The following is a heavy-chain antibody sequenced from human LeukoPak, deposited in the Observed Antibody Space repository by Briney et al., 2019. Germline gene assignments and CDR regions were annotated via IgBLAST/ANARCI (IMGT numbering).Heavy chain of an antibody. Sequence: ASVKVSCRASGGTLSSYAISWVRQAPGQGLAWMGGIIPIFGTANYAQKFQGRVTITADESTSTAYMEMSSLRSEDTAVYYCARELITMVRGVISYYGMDVWGQGTTVTVSS. V-gene: IGHV1-69*13. CDR2: IIPIFGTA. J-gene: IGHJ6*02. CDR1: GGTLSSYA. CDR3: ARELITMVRGVISYYGMDV. D-gene: IGHD3-10*01.